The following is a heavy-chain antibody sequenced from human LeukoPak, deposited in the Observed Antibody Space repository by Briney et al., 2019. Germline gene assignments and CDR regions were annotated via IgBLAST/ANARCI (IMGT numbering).Heavy chain of an antibody. V-gene: IGHV3-30*02. Sequence: GGSLRLSCAASGFTFSSCAMHWVRQAPGKGLEWVAFIRYDGSNKYYADSVKGRFTISRDNSKNTLYLQMNSLRTEDTTVYYCAKDFWSVMDYYDSSRSFGYWGQGTLVTVSS. CDR1: GFTFSSCA. CDR2: IRYDGSNK. D-gene: IGHD3-22*01. CDR3: AKDFWSVMDYYDSSRSFGY. J-gene: IGHJ4*02.